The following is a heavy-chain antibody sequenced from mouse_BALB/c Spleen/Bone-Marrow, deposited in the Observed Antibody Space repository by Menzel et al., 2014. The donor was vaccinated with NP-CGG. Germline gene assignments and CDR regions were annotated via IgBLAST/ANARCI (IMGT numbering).Heavy chain of an antibody. CDR3: ARYWFAY. CDR1: GYTFTSYT. Sequence: QVQLQQPAAELARPGASVKMSCKASGYTFTSYTVHWVKQRPGQGLEWIGYINPSSGYTEYNQKFKDKTTLTADKSSSTAYMQLSSLTSEDSAVYFRARYWFAYWGQGTLVTVSA. J-gene: IGHJ3*01. V-gene: IGHV1-4*02. CDR2: INPSSGYT.